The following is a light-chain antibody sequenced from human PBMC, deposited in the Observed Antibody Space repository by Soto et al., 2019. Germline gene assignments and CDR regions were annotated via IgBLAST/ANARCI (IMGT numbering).Light chain of an antibody. CDR3: QQSYSTTWT. Sequence: DIQMTQSPSTVSAYVGDSVTITFRASQSISSWLAWYQQKPGKAPKLLIYAASSLQSGVPSRFSGSGSETDFTLTISSLQPEDFATYSCQQSYSTTWTFGQGTKVDIK. J-gene: IGKJ1*01. CDR2: AAS. CDR1: QSISSW. V-gene: IGKV1-39*01.